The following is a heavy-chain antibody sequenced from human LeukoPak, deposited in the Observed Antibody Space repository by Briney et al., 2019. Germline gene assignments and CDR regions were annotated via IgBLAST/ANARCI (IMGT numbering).Heavy chain of an antibody. CDR2: IYYSGST. J-gene: IGHJ4*02. Sequence: SETLSLTCTVSGYSISSGYYWSWIRQPPGKGLEWIGYIYYSGSTNYNPSLKSRVTISVDTSKNQFSLKLSSVTAADTAVYYCARFRGGVAGKAIDYWGQGTLVTVSS. CDR3: ARFRGGVAGKAIDY. V-gene: IGHV4-61*01. CDR1: GYSISSGYY. D-gene: IGHD6-19*01.